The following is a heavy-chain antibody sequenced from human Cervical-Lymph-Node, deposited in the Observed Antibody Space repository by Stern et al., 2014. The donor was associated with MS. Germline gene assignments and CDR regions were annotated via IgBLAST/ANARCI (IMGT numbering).Heavy chain of an antibody. CDR3: AREGVPSALIWYFDL. CDR1: GYTFSNYY. V-gene: IGHV1-46*01. J-gene: IGHJ2*01. D-gene: IGHD2-2*01. CDR2: INPSAGST. Sequence: DQLVESGAEVRKPGASVNVSCKASGYTFSNYYIHWVRQAPGQGLEWMGLINPSAGSTSYAQKFQGRITMTRDTSTTTVYMELSSLRSEDTAVYYCAREGVPSALIWYFDLWGRGTLVTVSS.